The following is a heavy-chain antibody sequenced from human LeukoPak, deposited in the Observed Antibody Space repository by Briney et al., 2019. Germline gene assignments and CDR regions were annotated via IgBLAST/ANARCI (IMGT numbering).Heavy chain of an antibody. Sequence: SETLSLTCTVSGGSISPYYWSWIRQPPGKGLEWIGYIYHSGSTNYNPSLKSRITISVDTSQNQFSLKLSSVTAADTAVYYCARDGYSGSDALWGQGTLVTVSS. J-gene: IGHJ4*02. D-gene: IGHD5-12*01. CDR3: ARDGYSGSDAL. V-gene: IGHV4-59*01. CDR2: IYHSGST. CDR1: GGSISPYY.